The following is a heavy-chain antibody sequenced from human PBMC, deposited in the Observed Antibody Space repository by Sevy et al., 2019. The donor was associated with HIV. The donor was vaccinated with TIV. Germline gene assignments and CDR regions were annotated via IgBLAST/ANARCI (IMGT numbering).Heavy chain of an antibody. CDR2: IRSKANSYAT. J-gene: IGHJ6*02. CDR1: GFTFSGSA. CDR3: TSVDGSGSYGMDV. D-gene: IGHD3-10*01. Sequence: GGSLRLSCAASGFTFSGSAMHWVRQASGKGLEWVGRIRSKANSYATAYVASVKGRFTISRDDSKNTAYLQMNSLKTEDTAVYYCTSVDGSGSYGMDVWGQGTTVTVSS. V-gene: IGHV3-73*01.